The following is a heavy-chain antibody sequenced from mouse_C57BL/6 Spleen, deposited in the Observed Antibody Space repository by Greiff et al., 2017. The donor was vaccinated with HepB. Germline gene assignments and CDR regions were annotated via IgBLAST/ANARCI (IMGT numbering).Heavy chain of an antibody. D-gene: IGHD3-2*02. V-gene: IGHV1-72*01. CDR2: IDPNSGGT. CDR1: GYTFTSYW. CDR3: ARGETAQATGAMDY. Sequence: QVQLQQPGAELVKPGASVKLSCKASGYTFTSYWMHWVKQRPGRGLEWIGRIDPNSGGTKYNEKFKSKATLTVDKPSSTAYMQLSSLTSEDSAVYYGARGETAQATGAMDYWGQGTSVTVAS. J-gene: IGHJ4*01.